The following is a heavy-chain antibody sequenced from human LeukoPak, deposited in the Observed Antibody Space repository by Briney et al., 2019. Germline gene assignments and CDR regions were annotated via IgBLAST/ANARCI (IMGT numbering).Heavy chain of an antibody. Sequence: PGGSLRLSCAGSGFTFSSYWMSWVRQAPGKGLEWVANIKQDGSEKYYVDSVKGRFTISRDNAKNSLYLQMNSLRAEDTAVYYCAREIAGAMGYWGQGTLVTVSS. D-gene: IGHD1-26*01. J-gene: IGHJ4*02. V-gene: IGHV3-7*01. CDR1: GFTFSSYW. CDR2: IKQDGSEK. CDR3: AREIAGAMGY.